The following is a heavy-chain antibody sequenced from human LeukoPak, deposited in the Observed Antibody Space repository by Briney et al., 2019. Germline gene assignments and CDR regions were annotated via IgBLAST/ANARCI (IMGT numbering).Heavy chain of an antibody. CDR1: GFTFRSYS. D-gene: IGHD6-6*01. Sequence: GGSLRLSCAASGFTFRSYSMNWVRQAPGKGLEWVSYISSSNTTIYYGDSVKGRFTISRDNAESSLYLQMNSLRAEDTAVYYCARGSSSGRGALDYWGQGTLVTVSS. J-gene: IGHJ4*02. CDR3: ARGSSSGRGALDY. CDR2: ISSSNTTI. V-gene: IGHV3-48*04.